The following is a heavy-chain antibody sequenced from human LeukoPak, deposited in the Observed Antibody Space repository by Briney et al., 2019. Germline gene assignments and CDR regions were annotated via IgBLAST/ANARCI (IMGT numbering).Heavy chain of an antibody. CDR3: ARAVSGRFDY. CDR2: IYYSGST. CDR1: GGSMSPYH. J-gene: IGHJ4*02. D-gene: IGHD6-19*01. V-gene: IGHV4-59*08. Sequence: SETLSLTCTVSGGSMSPYHWGWIRQPPGKGLEWTGYIYYSGSTNYNPSLNSRVTISVDTSKNQFSPRLSSVTAADTAIYYCARAVSGRFDYWGQGTLVTVSS.